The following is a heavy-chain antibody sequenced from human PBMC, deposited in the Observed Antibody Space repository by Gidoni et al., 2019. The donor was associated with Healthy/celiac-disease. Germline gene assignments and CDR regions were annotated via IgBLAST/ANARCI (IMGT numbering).Heavy chain of an antibody. CDR1: GVSFSGYY. CDR3: ARGRRMTMVRGMRENWVYP. V-gene: IGHV4-34*01. CDR2: INHSGST. J-gene: IGHJ5*02. D-gene: IGHD3-10*01. Sequence: VQLQQWRAGLLKPSETLSLTCAVYGVSFSGYYWSWLRQHPGKRLEWIGEINHSGSTNYNPSLKSRVTISVYTAKIQFSLKLSSVTAADTAVYYCARGRRMTMVRGMRENWVYPWGQGTLVTVSS.